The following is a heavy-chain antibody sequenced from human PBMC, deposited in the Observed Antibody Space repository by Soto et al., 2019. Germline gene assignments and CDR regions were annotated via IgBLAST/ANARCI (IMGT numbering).Heavy chain of an antibody. CDR3: AKVPPGGYGSSGSFAY. Sequence: GSLRLSFSASGFTFSSYAMTWVRQAPGRGLEWVSGSSAIWFSRYYADSVRGRFTIPKKIPKNPLYRQMNTLRAEDRVVYYWAKVPPGGYGSSGSFAYGGQGPLATFSS. D-gene: IGHD6-13*01. J-gene: IGHJ4*02. V-gene: IGHV3-23*01. CDR2: SSAIWFSR. CDR1: GFTFSSYA.